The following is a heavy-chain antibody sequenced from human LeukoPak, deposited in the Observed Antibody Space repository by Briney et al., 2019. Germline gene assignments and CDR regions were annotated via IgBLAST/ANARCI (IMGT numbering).Heavy chain of an antibody. Sequence: GGSLRLSCAASGFTVSSNYMSWVRQAPGKGLEWVSVIYSGGSTYYADSVKGRFTISRDNSKNTLYLQMNSLRAEDTAVYYCARDHYDFWSGYPAGWFDPWGQGTLVTVSS. CDR3: ARDHYDFWSGYPAGWFDP. V-gene: IGHV3-53*01. D-gene: IGHD3-3*01. J-gene: IGHJ5*02. CDR2: IYSGGST. CDR1: GFTVSSNY.